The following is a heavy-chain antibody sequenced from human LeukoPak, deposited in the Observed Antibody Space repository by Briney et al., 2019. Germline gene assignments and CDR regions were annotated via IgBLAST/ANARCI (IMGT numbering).Heavy chain of an antibody. V-gene: IGHV1-8*01. CDR2: MNPNSGNT. D-gene: IGHD1-26*01. J-gene: IGHJ4*02. Sequence: ASVKVSCKASGYTFTSYDINWVRQAPGQGLEWMGWMNPNSGNTAYAQKFQGRVTMTRNTSISTAYMELSSLRSEDTPVYYCARGRGYSGSGGDYWGQGTLVTVSS. CDR3: ARGRGYSGSGGDY. CDR1: GYTFTSYD.